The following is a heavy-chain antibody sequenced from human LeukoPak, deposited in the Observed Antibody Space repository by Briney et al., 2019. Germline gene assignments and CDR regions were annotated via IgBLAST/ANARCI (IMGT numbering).Heavy chain of an antibody. CDR2: INPKSGGT. D-gene: IGHD5-18*01. CDR1: GYTFSGYY. CDR3: ARESAAARPFDI. V-gene: IGHV1-2*02. Sequence: ASLKVSCTASGYTFSGYYMHWVRQAPGQGLEWMGWINPKSGGTNDAQKFQGRVTMTRDTSISTAYMELSRLTSDDTAVYYCARESAAARPFDIWGQGTMVTVSS. J-gene: IGHJ3*02.